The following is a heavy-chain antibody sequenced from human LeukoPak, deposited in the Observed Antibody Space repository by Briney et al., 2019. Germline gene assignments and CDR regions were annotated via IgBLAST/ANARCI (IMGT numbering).Heavy chain of an antibody. CDR3: AREGAYSDRGAEY. Sequence: SDTLSLTCTVSGGSMSTYYWSWIRQPPGKGLEWIGYVYYSGGTKYNPSLKTRVTMSVDTSKNQFSLKLSSVTAADTAMYYCAREGAYSDRGAEYWGQGTLVTVSS. V-gene: IGHV4-59*01. J-gene: IGHJ4*02. CDR2: VYYSGGT. CDR1: GGSMSTYY. D-gene: IGHD1-26*01.